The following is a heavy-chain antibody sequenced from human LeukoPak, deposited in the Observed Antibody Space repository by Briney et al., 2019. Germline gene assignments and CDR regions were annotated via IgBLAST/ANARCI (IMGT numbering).Heavy chain of an antibody. V-gene: IGHV3-33*01. CDR1: GFTFSSYG. CDR2: IWYDGSNK. J-gene: IGHJ4*02. Sequence: PGGSLRLSCAASGFTFSSYGMHWVRQAPGKGLEWVAVIWYDGSNKYYADSVKGRFTISRDNSKNTLYLQMNSLRAKDTAVYYCARDFLDYYGSGSLDYWGQGTLVTVSS. D-gene: IGHD3-10*01. CDR3: ARDFLDYYGSGSLDY.